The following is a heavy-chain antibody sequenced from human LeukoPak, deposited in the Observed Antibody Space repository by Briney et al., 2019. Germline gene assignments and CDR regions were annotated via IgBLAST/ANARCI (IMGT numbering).Heavy chain of an antibody. CDR1: GGSFSGYY. J-gene: IGHJ4*02. CDR2: INHSGST. V-gene: IGHV4-34*01. CDR3: ARGPLLSSGYYYGYY. Sequence: PSETLSLTCAVYGGSFSGYYWSWIRQPPGKGLEWIGEINHSGSTNYNPSLKSRVTISVDTSKSQFSLKLSSVTAADTAVYYCARGPLLSSGYYYGYYWGQGTLVTVSS. D-gene: IGHD3-22*01.